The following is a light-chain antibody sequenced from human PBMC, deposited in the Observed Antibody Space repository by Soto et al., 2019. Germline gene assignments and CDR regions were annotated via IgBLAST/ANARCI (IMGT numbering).Light chain of an antibody. V-gene: IGKV3-15*01. CDR1: QSVGSN. Sequence: EIVMTQSPATLSVSPGERATLSCRASQSVGSNLAWYQQRPGQAPRLLIYGASTRATGFPARFSGSGSGTEFTLTISSLQSEDFAVYYCQQYNDWPGFGQGTKLEIK. CDR2: GAS. CDR3: QQYNDWPG. J-gene: IGKJ2*01.